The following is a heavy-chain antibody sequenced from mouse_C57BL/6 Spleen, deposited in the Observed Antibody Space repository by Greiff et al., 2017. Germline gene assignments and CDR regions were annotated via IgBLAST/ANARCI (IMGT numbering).Heavy chain of an antibody. CDR1: GYAFSSSW. CDR3: ANYGSSYYYYAMDY. V-gene: IGHV1-82*01. CDR2: IYPGDGDT. Sequence: VQLQQSGPELVKPGASVKISCKASGYAFSSSWMNWVKQRPGKGLEWIGRIYPGDGDTNYNGKFKGKATLTADKSSSTAYMQLSSLTSEDSAVYFCANYGSSYYYYAMDYWGQGTSVTVSS. D-gene: IGHD1-1*01. J-gene: IGHJ4*01.